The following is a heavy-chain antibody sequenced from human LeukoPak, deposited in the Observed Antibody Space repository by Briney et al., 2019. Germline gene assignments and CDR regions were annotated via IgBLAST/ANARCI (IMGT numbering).Heavy chain of an antibody. CDR1: GYTFSNYA. V-gene: IGHV3-23*01. D-gene: IGHD3-16*01. Sequence: GGSLRLSCAASGYTFSNYAMTWVRQAPGKGLEWVSAISGSDGSTYYSDSVTGRFSISRDNAKNTLYLQMTSLTTDDTAVYYCAKEVYVFGSVYKFALGGQGPLVTVPS. CDR3: AKEVYVFGSVYKFAL. J-gene: IGHJ4*02. CDR2: ISGSDGST.